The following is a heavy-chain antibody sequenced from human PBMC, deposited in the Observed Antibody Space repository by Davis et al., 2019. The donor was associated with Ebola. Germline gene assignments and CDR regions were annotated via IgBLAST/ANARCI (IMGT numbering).Heavy chain of an antibody. V-gene: IGHV4-39*01. Sequence: GSLRLSCTVSGGSISSSSYYWGWIRQPPGKGLEWIGSIYYSGSTYYNPSLKSRVTISVDTSKNQFSLKLSSVTAADTAVYYCARAPPYYYGSGNNWFDPWGQGTLVTVSS. D-gene: IGHD3-10*01. CDR2: IYYSGST. J-gene: IGHJ5*02. CDR1: GGSISSSSYY. CDR3: ARAPPYYYGSGNNWFDP.